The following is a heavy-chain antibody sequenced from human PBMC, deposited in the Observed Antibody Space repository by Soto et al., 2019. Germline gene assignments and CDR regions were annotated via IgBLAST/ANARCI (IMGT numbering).Heavy chain of an antibody. Sequence: SVKVSCKASGGTFSSYTISWVRQAPGQGLEWMGRIIPILGIANYAQKFQGRVTITADTSTNTAYMEVTSLRSEDTAVYYCATDLFPDYADAWVTFRPADYWGQGTQVTVSS. CDR3: ATDLFPDYADAWVTFRPADY. V-gene: IGHV1-69*04. CDR1: GGTFSSYT. CDR2: IIPILGIA. D-gene: IGHD3-16*02. J-gene: IGHJ4*02.